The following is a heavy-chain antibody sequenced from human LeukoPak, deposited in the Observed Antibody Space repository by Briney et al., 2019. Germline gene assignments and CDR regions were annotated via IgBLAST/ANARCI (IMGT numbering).Heavy chain of an antibody. D-gene: IGHD3-22*01. J-gene: IGHJ4*02. CDR1: GGTFSSYA. V-gene: IGHV1-69*04. Sequence: SVKVSCKASGGTFSSYAISWVRQAPGQGLEWMGRIIPILGIANDAQKFEGRVTITADESTTTAYMELRRLRSEDTAVYYCPSWGDYYDSSGYGSSVYWGQGILVTVSP. CDR3: PSWGDYYDSSGYGSSVY. CDR2: IIPILGIA.